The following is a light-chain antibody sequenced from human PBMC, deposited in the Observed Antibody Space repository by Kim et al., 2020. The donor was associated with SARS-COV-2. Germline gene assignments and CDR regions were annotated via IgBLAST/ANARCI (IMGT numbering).Light chain of an antibody. Sequence: PGQMVTIYCSGSSHNIGSNTVNWYQQLPGTAPKLLIYNNKQRPSGVPDRFSGSKSGTSASLAISGLQSEDEADYYCAAWDDSLKGVFGGGTQLTVL. J-gene: IGLJ3*02. V-gene: IGLV1-44*01. CDR2: NNK. CDR1: SHNIGSNT. CDR3: AAWDDSLKGV.